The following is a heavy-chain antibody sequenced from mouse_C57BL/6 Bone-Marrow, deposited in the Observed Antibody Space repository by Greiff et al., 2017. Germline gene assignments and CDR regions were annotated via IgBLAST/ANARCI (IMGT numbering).Heavy chain of an antibody. J-gene: IGHJ1*03. CDR2: INPNNGGT. V-gene: IGHV1-22*01. Sequence: VQLQQPGPELVKPGASVTMSCTASGYTFTDYNMHWVKQSHGKSLEWIGYINPNNGGTSYNQKFKGQATLTVNTSSSTAYMELRSLTSEDSAVYYCARERYYYGSSFYWYYDVWGTGTTVTVSA. CDR1: GYTFTDYN. D-gene: IGHD1-1*01. CDR3: ARERYYYGSSFYWYYDV.